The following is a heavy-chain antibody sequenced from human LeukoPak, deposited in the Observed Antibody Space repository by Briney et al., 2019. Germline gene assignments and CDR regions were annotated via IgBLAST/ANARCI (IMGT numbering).Heavy chain of an antibody. V-gene: IGHV3-11*06. Sequence: PGGSLRLSCAASGFTFSDYYMSWIRQAPGKGLEWVSYISSSSSYTNYADSVKGRFTISRDNAKNSLYLQMNSLRAEDTAVYYCARNLGEGYPRSTFTLGYWGQGTLVVVSS. CDR3: ARNLGEGYPRSTFTLGY. J-gene: IGHJ4*02. CDR2: ISSSSSYT. D-gene: IGHD3-16*01. CDR1: GFTFSDYY.